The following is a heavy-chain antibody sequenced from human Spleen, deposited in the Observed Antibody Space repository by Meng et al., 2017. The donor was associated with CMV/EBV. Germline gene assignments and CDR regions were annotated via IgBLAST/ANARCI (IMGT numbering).Heavy chain of an antibody. CDR2: VNPTGGST. D-gene: IGHD3-22*01. V-gene: IGHV1-46*01. J-gene: IGHJ4*02. CDR3: GRNYYDALDV. CDR1: GFPFSDYF. Sequence: ASVKVSCKTSGFPFSDYFIHWVRQAPGQGLEWMGVVNPTGGSTTYAQSFQGRITLTRDTSTTTVYMELSSLSSEDTAVYYCGRNYYDALDVWGQGTLVTVSS.